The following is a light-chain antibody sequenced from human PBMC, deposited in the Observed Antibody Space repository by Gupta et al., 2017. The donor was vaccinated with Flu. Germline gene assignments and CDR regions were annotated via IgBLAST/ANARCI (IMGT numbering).Light chain of an antibody. J-gene: IGLJ1*01. V-gene: IGLV1-51*01. Sequence: QSVLTQPPSVSAAPGQKVTISCSGSSSNVGSHSVPWYQQVPGTPPKLLICENSKRPSGIPDRFSGSKSATSATLGITGLQTADEAEYFCGAWDTTLSAYVFGTATTVTVL. CDR1: SSNVGSHS. CDR2: ENS. CDR3: GAWDTTLSAYV.